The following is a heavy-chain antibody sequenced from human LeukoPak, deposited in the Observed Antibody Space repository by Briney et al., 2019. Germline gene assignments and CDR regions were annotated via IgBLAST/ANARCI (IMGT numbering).Heavy chain of an antibody. D-gene: IGHD2-21*02. Sequence: GASVKVSCKASGYTFTSYDINWVRQAPGQGLEWMGIINPSGGSTSYAQKFQGRVTMTRDTSTSTVYMELSSLRSEDTAVYYCARDLVTAPDYWGQGTLVTVSS. CDR1: GYTFTSYD. V-gene: IGHV1-46*01. CDR2: INPSGGST. J-gene: IGHJ4*02. CDR3: ARDLVTAPDY.